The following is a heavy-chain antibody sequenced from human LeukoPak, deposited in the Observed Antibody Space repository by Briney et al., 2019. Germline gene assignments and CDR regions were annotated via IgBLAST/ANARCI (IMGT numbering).Heavy chain of an antibody. D-gene: IGHD4-17*01. J-gene: IGHJ4*02. CDR3: ARTGSTVTMLYPFDH. Sequence: SETLSLTCTVSGGSIRSYYWSWIRQPPGKGLEWIGYIYYSGSTNYNPPLKSRVSISVDTSKNQFSLKLSSVTAADTAVYYCARTGSTVTMLYPFDHWGQGTLVTVSS. CDR1: GGSIRSYY. V-gene: IGHV4-59*01. CDR2: IYYSGST.